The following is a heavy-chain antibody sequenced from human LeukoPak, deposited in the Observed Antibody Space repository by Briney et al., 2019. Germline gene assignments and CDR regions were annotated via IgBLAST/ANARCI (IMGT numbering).Heavy chain of an antibody. CDR1: GGSISSYY. Sequence: PSETLSLTCTVSGGSISSYYWSWIRQPAGKGLEWIGRIYTSGSTNYNPSLKSRVTMSVDTSKNQFSLKLSSVTAADTAVYYCARIPYYYDSSGSKGAFDIWGQGTMVTVSS. J-gene: IGHJ3*02. D-gene: IGHD3-22*01. CDR2: IYTSGST. CDR3: ARIPYYYDSSGSKGAFDI. V-gene: IGHV4-4*07.